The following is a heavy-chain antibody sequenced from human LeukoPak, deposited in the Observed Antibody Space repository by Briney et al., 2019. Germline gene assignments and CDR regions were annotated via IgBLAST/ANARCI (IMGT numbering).Heavy chain of an antibody. J-gene: IGHJ5*02. CDR1: GFTFSTYA. Sequence: PGGSLRLSCAASGFTFSTYAMSWVRQAPGKGLVWVSRINSDGSSTSYADSVKGRFTISRDNAKNTLYLQMNSLRAEDTAVYYCAREVQLNWFDPWGQGTLVTVSS. V-gene: IGHV3-74*01. CDR3: AREVQLNWFDP. CDR2: INSDGSST.